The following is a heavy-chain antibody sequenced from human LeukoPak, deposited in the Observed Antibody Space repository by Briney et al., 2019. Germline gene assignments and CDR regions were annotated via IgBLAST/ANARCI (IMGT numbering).Heavy chain of an antibody. D-gene: IGHD5-12*01. CDR2: INANTGDT. J-gene: IGHJ4*02. Sequence: ASVKVSCKASGYRFAGYYMHWVRQAPGQGLEWMGWINANTGDTNYAQKFQGGVTMTRDTSITTAYMELSRLRSDDTAVYYCTRGGYSGFETIVHWGQGTLVTVSS. CDR1: GYRFAGYY. V-gene: IGHV1-2*02. CDR3: TRGGYSGFETIVH.